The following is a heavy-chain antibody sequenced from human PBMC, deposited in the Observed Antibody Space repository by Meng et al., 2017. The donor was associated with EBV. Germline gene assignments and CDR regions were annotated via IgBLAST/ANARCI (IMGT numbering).Heavy chain of an antibody. Sequence: GKLLLDCAEISEPGASLRVYCKSACYTLTSYDINWVRQATGQGLEWMGWMNPNSGNTGYAQKFQGRVTMTRNTSISTAYMELSSLRSEDTAVYYCARGRGVYCSGGSCYPGWFDPWGQGTLVTVSS. CDR2: MNPNSGNT. CDR3: ARGRGVYCSGGSCYPGWFDP. J-gene: IGHJ5*02. CDR1: CYTLTSYD. D-gene: IGHD2-15*01. V-gene: IGHV1-8*01.